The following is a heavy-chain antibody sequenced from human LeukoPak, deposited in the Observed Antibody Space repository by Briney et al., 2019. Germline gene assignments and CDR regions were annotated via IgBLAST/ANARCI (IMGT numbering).Heavy chain of an antibody. CDR2: IYHSGST. CDR1: GGSISSGGYS. Sequence: PSQTLSLTCAVSGGSISSGGYSWSWIRQPPGKGLEWIGYIYHSGSTYCNPSLKSRVTISVDTSKNQFSLKLSSVTAADTAVYYCAREIRDESYGSGRWGRRAPATYYGMDVWGQGTTVTVSS. CDR3: AREIRDESYGSGRWGRRAPATYYGMDV. V-gene: IGHV4-30-2*01. D-gene: IGHD3-10*01. J-gene: IGHJ6*02.